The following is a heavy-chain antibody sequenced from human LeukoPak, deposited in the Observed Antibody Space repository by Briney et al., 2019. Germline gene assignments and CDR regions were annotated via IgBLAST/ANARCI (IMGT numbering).Heavy chain of an antibody. D-gene: IGHD3-22*01. CDR2: ISSSSSYI. Sequence: GGSRKLSGAASGFTSSTYTMNWVRQAPGKGLEWVSSISSSSSYIYYADSVKGRFTISRDNAKNSLYLQMNSLRAEDTAVYYCARELTYYYDSSGYSDYWGQGTLVTVSS. V-gene: IGHV3-21*01. J-gene: IGHJ4*02. CDR3: ARELTYYYDSSGYSDY. CDR1: GFTSSTYT.